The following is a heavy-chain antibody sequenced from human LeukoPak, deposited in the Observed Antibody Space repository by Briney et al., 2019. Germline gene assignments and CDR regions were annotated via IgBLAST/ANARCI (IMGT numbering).Heavy chain of an antibody. Sequence: GGSLGLSCEASGFTFNSYAMSWVRQAPGKGLEWVSAMSGSGGSTYHADSVKGRVTISRDNSKNTLYLEMNSLRAEDTAVYYCAKGSSSGWYDSFDYWGQGTLVTVSS. D-gene: IGHD6-19*01. J-gene: IGHJ4*02. CDR1: GFTFNSYA. V-gene: IGHV3-23*01. CDR3: AKGSSSGWYDSFDY. CDR2: MSGSGGST.